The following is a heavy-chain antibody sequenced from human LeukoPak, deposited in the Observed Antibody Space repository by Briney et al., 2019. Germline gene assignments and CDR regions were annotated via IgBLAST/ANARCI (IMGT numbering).Heavy chain of an antibody. CDR3: AKVHLDVVVVTAIPDYFDS. Sequence: PGGSLRLSCAASGLTVSNNYMSWVRQAPGKGLEWVSAIYSGGNTYYSDSVKGRFTISRDNSKNTLYLQINSLRAEDTAVYYCAKVHLDVVVVTAIPDYFDSWGQGALVTVSS. J-gene: IGHJ4*02. CDR2: IYSGGNT. V-gene: IGHV3-53*01. D-gene: IGHD2-21*02. CDR1: GLTVSNNY.